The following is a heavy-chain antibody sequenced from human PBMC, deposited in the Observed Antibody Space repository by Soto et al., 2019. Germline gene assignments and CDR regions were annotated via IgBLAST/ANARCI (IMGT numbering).Heavy chain of an antibody. CDR2: ISYDGSNK. Sequence: PGGSLRLSCAASGFTFSSYGMHWVRQAPGKGLEWVAVISYDGSNKYYADSVKGRFTISRDNSKNTLYLQMNSLRAEDTAVYYCAKDLYYDRSGNPNWLDPWGQGTQVTVYS. D-gene: IGHD3-22*01. V-gene: IGHV3-30*18. CDR3: AKDLYYDRSGNPNWLDP. CDR1: GFTFSSYG. J-gene: IGHJ5*02.